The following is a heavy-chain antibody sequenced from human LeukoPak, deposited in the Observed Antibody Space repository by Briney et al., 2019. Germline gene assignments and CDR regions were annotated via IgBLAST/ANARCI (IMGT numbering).Heavy chain of an antibody. Sequence: PGGSLRLSCAAPGFTFTNAWMSCVRQAPGKGLEWVSYITSSGSTIFYADSVKGRFTISRDNAKNSLYLQMNSLRDEDTAVYYCARGERDYYGSGSYSNWFDPWGQGTLVTVSS. CDR3: ARGERDYYGSGSYSNWFDP. J-gene: IGHJ5*02. V-gene: IGHV3-48*02. CDR1: GFTFTNAW. CDR2: ITSSGSTI. D-gene: IGHD3-10*01.